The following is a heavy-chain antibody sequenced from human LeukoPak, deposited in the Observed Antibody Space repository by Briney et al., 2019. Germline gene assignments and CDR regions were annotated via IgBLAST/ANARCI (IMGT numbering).Heavy chain of an antibody. CDR2: IIPIFGTA. CDR1: GGTFSSYA. D-gene: IGHD1-26*01. V-gene: IGHV1-69*05. J-gene: IGHJ4*02. Sequence: GSSVKVSCKASGGTFSSYAISWVRQAPGQGLEWMGGIIPIFGTANYAQKFQGRVTITTDESTSTAYMELSSLRSEDTAVYYCASGYSGSYYGQDYWGQGTLVPVSS. CDR3: ASGYSGSYYGQDY.